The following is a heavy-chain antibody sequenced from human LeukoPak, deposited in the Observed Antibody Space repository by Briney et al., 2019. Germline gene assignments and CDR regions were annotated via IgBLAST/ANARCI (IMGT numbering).Heavy chain of an antibody. CDR3: ARIGGAAAGGYFDY. D-gene: IGHD6-13*01. CDR1: GFTFSSYS. Sequence: NSGGSLRLSCAASGFTFSSYSMNWVRQAPGKGLEWVSSISSSSSYIYYADSVKGRFTISRDNAKNSLYLQMNSLRAEDTAVYYCARIGGAAAGGYFDYWGQGTLVTVSS. J-gene: IGHJ4*02. CDR2: ISSSSSYI. V-gene: IGHV3-21*01.